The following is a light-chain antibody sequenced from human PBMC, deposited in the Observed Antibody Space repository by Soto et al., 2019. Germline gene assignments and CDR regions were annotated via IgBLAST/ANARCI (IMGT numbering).Light chain of an antibody. V-gene: IGLV2-11*01. CDR3: CSFAGYYTLV. CDR2: DVN. Sequence: QSALTQPRSLSGSPGQSVTISCTGTSSDVGAHNYVSWYQQHPGKTPKLMIYDVNKRPSGVPDRFSGSKSGNTASLTISGLQAEDEAEYYCCSFAGYYTLVFGGGTKVTVL. CDR1: SSDVGAHNY. J-gene: IGLJ2*01.